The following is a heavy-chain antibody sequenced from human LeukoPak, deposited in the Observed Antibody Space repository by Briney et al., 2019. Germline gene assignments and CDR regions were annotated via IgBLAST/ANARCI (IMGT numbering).Heavy chain of an antibody. CDR1: GFTFSSYG. D-gene: IGHD3-22*01. J-gene: IGHJ3*02. Sequence: GGSLRLSCAASGFTFSSYGMHWVRQAPGKGLEWVAVISYDGSNKYYADSVKGRFTISRDNSKNTLYLQMNSLRAEDTAVYYCAKGFYDSSGSAVAFDIWGQGTMVTVSS. CDR2: ISYDGSNK. V-gene: IGHV3-30*18. CDR3: AKGFYDSSGSAVAFDI.